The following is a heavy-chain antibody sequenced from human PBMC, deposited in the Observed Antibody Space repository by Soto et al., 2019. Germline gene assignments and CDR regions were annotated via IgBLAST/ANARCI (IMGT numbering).Heavy chain of an antibody. CDR3: ARHLFGDGSSSWFDY. Sequence: SETLSLPCTVSGGSISSSSYFWGWIRQAPGKGVEWVGGIYYSGTPSTTPPPKSQPTIPVDTPKNQSPLKRSSVPAADTAVYSFARHLFGDGSSSWFDYGGQGPLVTVSA. CDR1: GGSISSSSYF. J-gene: IGHJ4*02. D-gene: IGHD6-13*01. V-gene: IGHV4-39*01. CDR2: IYYSGTP.